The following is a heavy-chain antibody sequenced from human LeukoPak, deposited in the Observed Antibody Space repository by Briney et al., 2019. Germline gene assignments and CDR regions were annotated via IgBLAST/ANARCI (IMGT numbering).Heavy chain of an antibody. CDR2: IYYSGST. CDR1: GGSISSSSYY. Sequence: PSETLSLTCTVSGGSISSSSYYWGWIRQPPGKGLEWIGSIYYSGSTYYNPSLKSRVTISVDTSKNQLSLKLSSVTAADTAVYYCARHIVATITGVDYWGQGTPVTVSS. V-gene: IGHV4-39*01. D-gene: IGHD5-12*01. J-gene: IGHJ4*02. CDR3: ARHIVATITGVDY.